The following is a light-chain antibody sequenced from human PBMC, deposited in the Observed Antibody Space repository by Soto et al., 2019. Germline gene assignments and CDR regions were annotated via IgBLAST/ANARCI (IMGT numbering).Light chain of an antibody. V-gene: IGKV1-5*01. CDR2: DAS. CDR1: QSINTW. Sequence: DIQMTQSPSTLSASVGDRVTVTCRASQSINTWLAWYQQKPGKAPKLLIYDASSLQSGVPSRFTGRGSGTEFTLTSSSLQPDDFATYYCQQYNSYSRTFGQGTKVEIK. J-gene: IGKJ1*01. CDR3: QQYNSYSRT.